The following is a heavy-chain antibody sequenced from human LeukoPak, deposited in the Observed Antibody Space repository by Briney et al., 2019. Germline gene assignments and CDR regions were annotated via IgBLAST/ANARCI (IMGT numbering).Heavy chain of an antibody. D-gene: IGHD1-14*01. V-gene: IGHV4-30-2*01. CDR1: GGSISSGGYS. CDR3: ARSNHPRYYFDY. CDR2: IYHSGST. Sequence: SETLSLTCAVSGGSISSGGYSWSWIRQPPGKGLEWIGYIYHSGSTYYNPSLKRRVTISVDRSKNQFSLKLSSVTAADTAVYYCARSNHPRYYFDYWGQGTLVTVSS. J-gene: IGHJ4*02.